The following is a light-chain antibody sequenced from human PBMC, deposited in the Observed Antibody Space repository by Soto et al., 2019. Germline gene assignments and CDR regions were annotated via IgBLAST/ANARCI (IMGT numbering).Light chain of an antibody. V-gene: IGKV1-33*01. Sequence: IQMTQSPYSLSASVGDRVTITCQARQDMSNYLNWYQQKQGKAPKLLIYDASNFETGVPSRLSGSGSGTYFTFTISSRQPEDIATYYCKQYDNRLPITFGQGTRHEIK. J-gene: IGKJ5*01. CDR2: DAS. CDR1: QDMSNY. CDR3: KQYDNRLPIT.